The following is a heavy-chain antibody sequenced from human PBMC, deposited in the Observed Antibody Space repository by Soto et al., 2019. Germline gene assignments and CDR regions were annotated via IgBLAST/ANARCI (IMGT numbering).Heavy chain of an antibody. CDR2: ISSSSSYI. D-gene: IGHD2-2*01. Sequence: GGSLRLSCAASGFTFSSYSMNWVRQAPGKGLEWVSSISSSSSYIYYADSVKGRFTISRDNAKNSLYLQMNSLRAEDTAVYYCASQKDIVVVPALGWVYYYYYMDVWGKGTTVTVSS. CDR3: ASQKDIVVVPALGWVYYYYYMDV. CDR1: GFTFSSYS. J-gene: IGHJ6*03. V-gene: IGHV3-21*01.